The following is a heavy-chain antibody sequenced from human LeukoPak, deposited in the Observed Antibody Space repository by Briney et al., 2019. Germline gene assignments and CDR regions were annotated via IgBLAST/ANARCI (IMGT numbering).Heavy chain of an antibody. Sequence: PGGSLRLSCAASGFTFSSYGIHWGRQAPGKGLEGVAFILYDGSNKFYADSVKGRFTISKDNSKNTLYLQMNSLRAEDTAVYYCARPYCSGGSCYSGHFDYWGQGTLVTVSS. J-gene: IGHJ4*02. CDR2: ILYDGSNK. D-gene: IGHD2-15*01. CDR1: GFTFSSYG. V-gene: IGHV3-30*02. CDR3: ARPYCSGGSCYSGHFDY.